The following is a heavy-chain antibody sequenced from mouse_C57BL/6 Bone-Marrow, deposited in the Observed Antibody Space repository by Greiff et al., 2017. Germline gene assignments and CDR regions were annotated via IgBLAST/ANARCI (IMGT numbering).Heavy chain of an antibody. D-gene: IGHD2-5*01. CDR1: GYTFTDYE. V-gene: IGHV1-15*01. CDR2: IDPETGGT. Sequence: VQLQQSGAELVRPGASVTLSCKASGYTFTDYEMHWVKQTPVHGLEWIGAIDPETGGTAYNQKFKGKAILTADKSSSTAYMELRSLTSEDSAVYYCTRSGDSNFYYAMDYWGQGTSVTVSS. CDR3: TRSGDSNFYYAMDY. J-gene: IGHJ4*01.